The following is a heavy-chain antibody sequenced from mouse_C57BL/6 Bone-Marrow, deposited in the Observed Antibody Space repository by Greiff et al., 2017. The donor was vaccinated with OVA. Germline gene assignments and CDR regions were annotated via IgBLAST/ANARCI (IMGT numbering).Heavy chain of an antibody. D-gene: IGHD2-4*01. J-gene: IGHJ3*01. Sequence: QVQLQQPGAELVKPGASVKLSCKASGYTFTSYWMQWVKQRPGQGLEWIGEIDPSDSYTNYNQKFKGKATLTVDTSSSTAYMHLSSLTSEDSAVYDCARSRIYDDYGVAWFAYWGQGTLVTVTA. CDR2: IDPSDSYT. CDR3: ARSRIYDDYGVAWFAY. CDR1: GYTFTSYW. V-gene: IGHV1-50*01.